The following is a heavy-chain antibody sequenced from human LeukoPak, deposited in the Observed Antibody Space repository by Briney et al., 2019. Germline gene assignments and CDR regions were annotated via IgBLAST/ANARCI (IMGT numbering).Heavy chain of an antibody. CDR3: ARVHFSGELRPYYYYMDG. Sequence: GASVKVSCKASGYTFTSYGISWVRQAPGQGLEWMGWISAYNGNTNYAQKLQGRVTMTTDTSTSTAYMELRSLRSDDTAVYYCARVHFSGELRPYYYYMDGWGKGTTVTVSS. CDR2: ISAYNGNT. V-gene: IGHV1-18*01. CDR1: GYTFTSYG. J-gene: IGHJ6*03. D-gene: IGHD1-26*01.